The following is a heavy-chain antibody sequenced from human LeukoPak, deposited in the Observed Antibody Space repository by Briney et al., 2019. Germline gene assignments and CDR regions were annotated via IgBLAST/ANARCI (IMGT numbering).Heavy chain of an antibody. CDR2: INHSGST. J-gene: IGHJ4*02. Sequence: SETLSLTCALYGGSFSGYYWSWIRQPPGKGLEWIGEINHSGSTNYNPSLKSRVTISVDTSKNQFSLKLSSVTAADTAVYYCARGRYSKPLDYWGQGTLVTVSS. D-gene: IGHD6-13*01. CDR3: ARGRYSKPLDY. CDR1: GGSFSGYY. V-gene: IGHV4-34*01.